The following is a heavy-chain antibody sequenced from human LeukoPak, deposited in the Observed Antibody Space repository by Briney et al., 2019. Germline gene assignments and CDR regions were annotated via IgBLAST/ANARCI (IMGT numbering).Heavy chain of an antibody. CDR1: GFTFSSYG. Sequence: PGGSLRLSCAASGFTFSSYGMTWVRQAPGKGLEWVSGITYSGGTTYYADSVKGRFTLSRDNSKNTLYLQMNSLRAEDTAVYYCARGHSSGWSASYFQHWGQGTLVTVSS. CDR2: ITYSGGTT. J-gene: IGHJ1*01. D-gene: IGHD6-19*01. V-gene: IGHV3-23*01. CDR3: ARGHSSGWSASYFQH.